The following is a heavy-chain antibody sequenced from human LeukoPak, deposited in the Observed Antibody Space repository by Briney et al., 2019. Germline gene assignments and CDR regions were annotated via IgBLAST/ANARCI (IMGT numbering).Heavy chain of an antibody. CDR1: GGSVSDYY. CDR3: AREIGGYYDSSGQSNY. V-gene: IGHV4-59*08. D-gene: IGHD3-22*01. J-gene: IGHJ4*02. CDR2: IYYTGSS. Sequence: SETLSLTCTVSGGSVSDYYWSWIRQSPGKGLEWIGYIYYTGSSSYNPSLRSRVTISVDTSKNQFSLKLSSVTAADTAVYYCAREIGGYYDSSGQSNYWGQGILVTVSS.